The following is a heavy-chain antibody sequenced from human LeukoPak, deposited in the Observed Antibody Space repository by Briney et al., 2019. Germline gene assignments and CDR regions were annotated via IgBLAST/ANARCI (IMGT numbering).Heavy chain of an antibody. D-gene: IGHD3-22*01. Sequence: GGSLRLSCAASRFSFSTYAMTWVRQAPGKGLEWVSAISGSGGSTNYADSVKGRFTISRDNSKNTLYLQMNSLRAEDTAVYYCAKRGVVVINSYYFDYWGQGTLVTVSS. CDR3: AKRGVVVINSYYFDY. CDR2: ISGSGGST. V-gene: IGHV3-23*01. CDR1: RFSFSTYA. J-gene: IGHJ4*02.